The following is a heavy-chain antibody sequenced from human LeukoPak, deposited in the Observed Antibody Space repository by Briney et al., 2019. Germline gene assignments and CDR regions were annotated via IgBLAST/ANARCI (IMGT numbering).Heavy chain of an antibody. CDR3: ASVAEGY. Sequence: SETLSLTCTVSGGSISSSSYYWGWIRQPPGKGLEWIGSISYSGSTSYNPSPKSRVTISVDTSKNQFSLKLSSVTAADTAVYYCASVAEGYWGQGTLVTVSS. J-gene: IGHJ4*02. D-gene: IGHD6-19*01. V-gene: IGHV4-39*01. CDR2: ISYSGST. CDR1: GGSISSSSYY.